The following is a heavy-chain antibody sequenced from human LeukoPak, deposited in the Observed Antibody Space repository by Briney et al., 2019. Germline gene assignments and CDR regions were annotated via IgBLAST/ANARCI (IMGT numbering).Heavy chain of an antibody. J-gene: IGHJ6*03. V-gene: IGHV3-23*01. CDR3: AKALGVQLERRYHYYYMDV. D-gene: IGHD1-1*01. CDR1: GFTFSSYA. Sequence: GGSLRLSCAASGFTFSSYAMSWVRQAPGKGLEWVSAISGSGGSTYYADSVKGRFTISRDNSKNTLYLQMNSLRAEDTAVYYCAKALGVQLERRYHYYYMDVWGKGTTVTISS. CDR2: ISGSGGST.